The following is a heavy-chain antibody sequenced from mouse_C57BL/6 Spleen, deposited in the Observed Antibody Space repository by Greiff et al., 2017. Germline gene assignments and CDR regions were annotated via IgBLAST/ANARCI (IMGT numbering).Heavy chain of an antibody. CDR3: ASGAYYAMDY. CDR2: IYPGGGYT. Sequence: QVQLKESGAELVRPGTSVKMSCKASGYTFTNYWIGWAKQRPGHGLEWIGDIYPGGGYTNYNEKFKGKATLTADKSSSTAYMQFSSLTSEDSAIXYCASGAYYAMDYWGQGTSVTVSS. J-gene: IGHJ4*01. V-gene: IGHV1-63*01. CDR1: GYTFTNYW.